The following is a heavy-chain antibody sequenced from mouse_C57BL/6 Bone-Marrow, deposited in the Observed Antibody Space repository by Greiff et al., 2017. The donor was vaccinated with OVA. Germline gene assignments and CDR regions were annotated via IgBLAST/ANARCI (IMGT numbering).Heavy chain of an antibody. J-gene: IGHJ4*01. Sequence: VQLQQSGPELVKPGASVKIPCKASGYTFTDYNMDWVKQSHGKSLEWIGDINPNNGGTIYNQKFKGKATLTVDKSSSTAYMELRSLTSEDTAVYYCASYYDYDDYYAMDYWGQGTSVTVSS. D-gene: IGHD2-4*01. CDR1: GYTFTDYN. V-gene: IGHV1-18*01. CDR2: INPNNGGT. CDR3: ASYYDYDDYYAMDY.